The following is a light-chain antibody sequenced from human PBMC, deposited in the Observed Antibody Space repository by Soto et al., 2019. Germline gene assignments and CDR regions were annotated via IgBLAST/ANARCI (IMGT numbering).Light chain of an antibody. CDR2: GAS. CDR1: QSVSSN. CDR3: XQYNXWPPLT. Sequence: EIVMTQSPATLSVSPGERATLSCRASQSVSSNLAWYQQKPGQAPRLLIYGASTRATGIPARFSGSGSGTEFTLTISSLQSEDFAVYYCXQYNXWPPLTFGGGTKVEIK. V-gene: IGKV3-15*01. J-gene: IGKJ4*01.